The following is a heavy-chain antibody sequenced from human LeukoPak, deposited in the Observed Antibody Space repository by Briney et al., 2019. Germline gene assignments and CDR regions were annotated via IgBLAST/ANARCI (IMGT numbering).Heavy chain of an antibody. D-gene: IGHD3-10*01. J-gene: IGHJ4*02. V-gene: IGHV4-31*03. CDR3: ARNADMYYNVDN. CDR1: SGSISSSGYY. Sequence: PSQTRSLTCTVSSGSISSSGYYCSWIRQHPGKGLEWIGCIYYSGSTYYNPSLKSRVTISVDTSKNQFSLSLSSVTAADTAVYYCARNADMYYNVDNWGQGTLVTVSS. CDR2: IYYSGST.